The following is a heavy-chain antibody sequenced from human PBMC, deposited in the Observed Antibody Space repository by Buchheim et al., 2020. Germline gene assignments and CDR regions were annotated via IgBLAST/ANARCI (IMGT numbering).Heavy chain of an antibody. CDR3: AREGRRFEGSSTSCYGLCGGVL. CDR1: GFTFSTYG. D-gene: IGHD2-2*01. Sequence: VQLLESGGGLVQRGGSLRLSCAASGFTFSTYGMSWVRQAPGKGLEWIGYIYYSGSTYYNPSLKSRVTISVDTSKNQFSLKLSSVTAADTAVYYCAREGRRFEGSSTSCYGLCGGVLWGQGTL. J-gene: IGHJ4*02. V-gene: IGHV4-31*02. CDR2: IYYSGST.